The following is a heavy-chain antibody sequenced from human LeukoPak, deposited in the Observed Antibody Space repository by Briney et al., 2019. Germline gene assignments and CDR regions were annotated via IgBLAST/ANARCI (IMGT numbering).Heavy chain of an antibody. J-gene: IGHJ6*03. Sequence: ASVKVSCKASGYTFNNYYIHWVRQAPGQGLEWMGIINPTNSKTNYAQKFQGRVTMTRDTSISTAYMDLSRLRSDDTAVYYCARGGLPVYYYYMDVWGKGTTVTISS. D-gene: IGHD3-16*01. CDR2: INPTNSKT. CDR3: ARGGLPVYYYYMDV. V-gene: IGHV1-46*02. CDR1: GYTFNNYY.